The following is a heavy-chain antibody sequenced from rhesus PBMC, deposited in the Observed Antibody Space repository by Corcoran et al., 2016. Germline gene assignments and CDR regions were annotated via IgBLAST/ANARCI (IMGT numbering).Heavy chain of an antibody. J-gene: IGHJ5-1*01. CDR2: IGAKGDRI. CDR3: ARWDRGFRFDV. CDR1: GTSVSVYW. Sequence: QVQLLESGPGLVKPSETLSLTCAVSGTSVSVYWWTWIRQAPGKGLEGIGEIGAKGDRINYNPPLTSQDTIAKDASKNQFSLKLTSVTAADTAVYHCARWDRGFRFDVWGPGVLVTVSS. V-gene: IGHV4-80*01.